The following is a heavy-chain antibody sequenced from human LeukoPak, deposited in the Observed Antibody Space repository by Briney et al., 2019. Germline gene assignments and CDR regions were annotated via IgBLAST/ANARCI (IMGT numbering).Heavy chain of an antibody. CDR3: ARAILSGYPDS. Sequence: SETLSLTCSVSGGSISTYYWTWIRQPPGKGLEWIGYIYYSGSTNYNPSLKSRVTISLDTSKNQFSLKLSSVTAADTAVYYCARAILSGYPDSWGQGTLVTVSS. J-gene: IGHJ4*02. D-gene: IGHD3-3*01. CDR1: GGSISTYY. V-gene: IGHV4-59*01. CDR2: IYYSGST.